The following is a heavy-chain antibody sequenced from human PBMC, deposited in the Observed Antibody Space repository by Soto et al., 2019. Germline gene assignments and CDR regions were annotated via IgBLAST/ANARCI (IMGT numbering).Heavy chain of an antibody. CDR1: GFTFSSYW. J-gene: IGHJ6*02. CDR3: ARMLAAVVPISGYYYGMDV. V-gene: IGHV3-74*01. D-gene: IGHD2-8*01. CDR2: ISSDGSST. Sequence: GGSLRLSCAASGFTFSSYWMHWVRQAPGKGLVCVSRISSDGSSTSYADSVKGRFTISRDNAKNTLYLQMNSLRAEDTAVYYCARMLAAVVPISGYYYGMDVWGQGTTVTVSS.